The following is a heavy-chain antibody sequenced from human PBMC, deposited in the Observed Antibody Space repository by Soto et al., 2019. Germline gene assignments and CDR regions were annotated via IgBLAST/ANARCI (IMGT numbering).Heavy chain of an antibody. CDR3: AKEGGLSGSYYISSSYYFDY. V-gene: IGHV3-30*18. Sequence: PGGSLSLSCVASGFTFSSYGMHWVRQAPGKGLEWVAIISYDGSNTYYADSVKGRFTISRDNSKNTLYLQMNSLRAEDTSVYYFAKEGGLSGSYYISSSYYFDYWGQGTLVTVSS. D-gene: IGHD1-26*01. J-gene: IGHJ4*02. CDR1: GFTFSSYG. CDR2: ISYDGSNT.